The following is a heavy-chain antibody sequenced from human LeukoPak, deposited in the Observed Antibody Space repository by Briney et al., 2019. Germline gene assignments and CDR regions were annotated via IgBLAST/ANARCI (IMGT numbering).Heavy chain of an antibody. CDR3: AREGYCSGGSCYSTFDY. D-gene: IGHD2-15*01. CDR2: IRYDGSNK. V-gene: IGHV3-30*02. J-gene: IGHJ4*02. Sequence: GGSLRLSCAASGFTFSSYGMHWVRQAPGKGLEWVAFIRYDGSNKYYADSVKGRFTISRDNSKNTLYLQMNSLRAEDTAVYYCAREGYCSGGSCYSTFDYWGQGTLVTVSS. CDR1: GFTFSSYG.